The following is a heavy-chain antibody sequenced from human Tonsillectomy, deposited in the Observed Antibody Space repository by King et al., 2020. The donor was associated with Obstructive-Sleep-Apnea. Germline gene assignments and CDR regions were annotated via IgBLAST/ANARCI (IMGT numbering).Heavy chain of an antibody. Sequence: QLQESGPGLVKPSETLSLTCTVSGASINNYFWSWIRQPPGKGLEWIGYVYSTGSTNYNPSLKSRVTISVDTSENQFSLNLNSVTAADTAVYFCARSGDGAYWYYDLWGRGTLAT. CDR1: GASINNYF. V-gene: IGHV4-59*08. CDR3: ARSGDGAYWYYDL. D-gene: IGHD7-27*01. J-gene: IGHJ2*01. CDR2: VYSTGST.